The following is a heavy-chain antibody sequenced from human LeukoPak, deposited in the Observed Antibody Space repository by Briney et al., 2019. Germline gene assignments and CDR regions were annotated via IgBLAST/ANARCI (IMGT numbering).Heavy chain of an antibody. CDR2: LSWDESTT. J-gene: IGHJ6*02. V-gene: IGHV3-43*01. CDR1: GLSFVDHS. CDR3: ARGPNRWWLVSRYWGMDV. Sequence: GGCLRLSCAAAGLSFVDHSMHWGRQVPGGGLWWLSLLSWDESTTYYAASVKGRFTVSRDNSKDSLYLQMNSLRSEDTGLYYCARGPNRWWLVSRYWGMDVWGQGTTVTVSS. D-gene: IGHD6-19*01.